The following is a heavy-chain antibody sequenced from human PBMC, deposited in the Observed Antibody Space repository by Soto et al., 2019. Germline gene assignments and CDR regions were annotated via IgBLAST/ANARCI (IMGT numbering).Heavy chain of an antibody. D-gene: IGHD6-6*01. CDR1: GGSISSSSYY. CDR2: IYYSGST. V-gene: IGHV4-39*01. Sequence: SETLSLTCTVSGGSISSSSYYWGWIRQPPGKGLEWIGSIYYSGSTYYNPSLKSRVTISVDTAKNQFSLKLSSVTAADTAVYYCASYRPKLSSSSSLNWFDPWGQGTLVTVSS. J-gene: IGHJ5*02. CDR3: ASYRPKLSSSSSLNWFDP.